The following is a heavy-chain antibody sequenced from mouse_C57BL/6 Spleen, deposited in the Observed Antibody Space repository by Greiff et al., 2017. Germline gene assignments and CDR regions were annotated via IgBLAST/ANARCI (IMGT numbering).Heavy chain of an antibody. J-gene: IGHJ3*01. CDR2: IRSKSNNYAT. CDR3: VRQGGYYPAWFAY. CDR1: GFSFNTYA. D-gene: IGHD2-3*01. V-gene: IGHV10-1*01. Sequence: EVMLVESGGGLVQPKGSLKLSCAASGFSFNTYAMNWVRQAPGKGLEWVARIRSKSNNYATYYADSVKDRFTISRDDSESMLYLQMNNLKTEDTAMYYCVRQGGYYPAWFAYWGQGTLVTVSA.